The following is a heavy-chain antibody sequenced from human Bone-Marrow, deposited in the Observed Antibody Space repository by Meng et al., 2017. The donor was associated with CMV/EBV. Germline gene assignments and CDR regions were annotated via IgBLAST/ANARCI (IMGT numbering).Heavy chain of an antibody. CDR2: IKQNGSEK. CDR1: GFTFSSYW. CDR3: AREGAAAEDGFDY. V-gene: IGHV3-7*01. J-gene: IGHJ4*02. D-gene: IGHD6-13*01. Sequence: GESLKISCAASGFTFSSYWMSWVRQAPGKGLEWVANIKQNGSEKDYVDSVKGRFTISRDKAKHSLYLQMNSLRAEDTAVFDCAREGAAAEDGFDYWGQGTRVTVSS.